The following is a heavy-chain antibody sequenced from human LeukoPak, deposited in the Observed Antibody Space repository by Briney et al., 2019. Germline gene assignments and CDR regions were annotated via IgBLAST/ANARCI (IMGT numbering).Heavy chain of an antibody. V-gene: IGHV3-30*02. D-gene: IGHD1-26*01. CDR3: AKDPQKWESYFDY. J-gene: IGHJ4*02. CDR1: GFTFSSDG. Sequence: TGGSLKLSCTTSGFTFSSDGLHWVRQAPGKGLEWVSFISYDGIAKRYGDSVKGRFTISRDNSKNTLYLQMNSLRPEDTAVYYCAKDPQKWESYFDYWGQGTLVTVSS. CDR2: ISYDGIAK.